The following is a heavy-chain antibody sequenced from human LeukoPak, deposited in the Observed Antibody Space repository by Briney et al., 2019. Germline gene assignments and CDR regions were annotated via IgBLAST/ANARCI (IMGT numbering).Heavy chain of an antibody. V-gene: IGHV4-34*01. J-gene: IGHJ6*03. Sequence: PSETLSPTCAVHGGSFSGYHWTWIRQSPGKGLEWIGDINPSGSTYYNPSLKSRLTISVDTSKNQFSLKLRSVTAADTAVYYCARGRHDITMIVVVMTSVSYYLDVWGKGTTVTVS. CDR1: GGSFSGYH. CDR3: ARGRHDITMIVVVMTSVSYYLDV. CDR2: INPSGST. D-gene: IGHD3-22*01.